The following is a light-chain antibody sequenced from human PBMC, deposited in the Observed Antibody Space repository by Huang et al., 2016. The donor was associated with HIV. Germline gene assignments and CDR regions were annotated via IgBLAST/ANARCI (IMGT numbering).Light chain of an antibody. V-gene: IGKV3-15*01. CDR3: QQDNNWPPGT. CDR2: GAF. J-gene: IGKJ1*01. Sequence: EIVMTQSPATLSVSPGERATLSCRASQSVSSNLAWYPQKPGQATRLLIYGAFTRATGIPGRFSGSGSGTEFTLTISSLQSEDFAVYYCQQDNNWPPGTFGQGTKVEIK. CDR1: QSVSSN.